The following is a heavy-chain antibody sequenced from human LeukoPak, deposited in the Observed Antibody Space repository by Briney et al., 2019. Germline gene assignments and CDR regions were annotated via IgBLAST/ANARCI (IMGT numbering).Heavy chain of an antibody. CDR2: IYYSGST. J-gene: IGHJ4*02. CDR3: ARDPAYDVLTGYGN. D-gene: IGHD3-9*01. Sequence: SETLSLTCTVSGGSISSGDYYWSWIRQPPGKGLEWIGYIYYSGSTYYNPSLKSRVTISVDTSKNQFSLKLSSVTAADTAVYHCARDPAYDVLTGYGNWGQGTLVTVSS. CDR1: GGSISSGDYY. V-gene: IGHV4-30-4*01.